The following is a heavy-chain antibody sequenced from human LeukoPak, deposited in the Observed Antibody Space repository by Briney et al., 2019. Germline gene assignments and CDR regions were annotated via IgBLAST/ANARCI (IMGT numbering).Heavy chain of an antibody. J-gene: IGHJ4*02. CDR1: GGSISSYY. Sequence: SEILSLTYTVSGGSISSYYWSWIRQPAGKGLEWIGRIYTSGSTNYNPSLKSRVTMSVDTSKNQFSLKLSSVTAADTAVYYCARDYVWGSYRRIDYWGQGTLVTVSS. V-gene: IGHV4-4*07. CDR2: IYTSGST. CDR3: ARDYVWGSYRRIDY. D-gene: IGHD3-16*02.